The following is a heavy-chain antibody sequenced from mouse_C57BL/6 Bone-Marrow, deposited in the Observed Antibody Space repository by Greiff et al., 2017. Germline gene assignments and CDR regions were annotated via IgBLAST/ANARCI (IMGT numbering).Heavy chain of an antibody. V-gene: IGHV1-64*01. J-gene: IGHJ2*01. Sequence: VKLQQPGAELVKPGASVKLSCKASGYTFTSYWMHWVKQRPGQGLEWIGMIHPNSGSTNYNEKFKSKATLTVDKSSSTAYMQLSSLTSEDSAVXYCARYPPDYFDYWGQGTTLTVSS. CDR1: GYTFTSYW. CDR3: ARYPPDYFDY. CDR2: IHPNSGST.